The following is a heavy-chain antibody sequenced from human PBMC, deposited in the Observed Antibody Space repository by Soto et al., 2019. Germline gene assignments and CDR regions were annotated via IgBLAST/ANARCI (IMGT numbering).Heavy chain of an antibody. D-gene: IGHD3-16*01. J-gene: IGHJ6*02. V-gene: IGHV4-30-4*01. CDR3: ARVPSPFDYYYAMDV. CDR1: GDSISSGNKY. CDR2: IFSSGTT. Sequence: PSETLSLTCTVSGDSISSGNKYWSWIRQPPGKGLEWIGYIFSSGTTYYNPSLKSRLTMSLDASQNQFSLKLNSLTDADTAVYFCARVPSPFDYYYAMDVWVQGTTVTVSS.